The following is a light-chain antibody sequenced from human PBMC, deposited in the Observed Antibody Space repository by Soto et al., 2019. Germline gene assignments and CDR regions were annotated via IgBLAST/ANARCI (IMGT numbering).Light chain of an antibody. CDR2: EVS. Sequence: QSALTQPPSASGSPGQSVTISCTGTSSDVGGYNYVSWYQQHPGEAPKLMIYEVSKRPSGVPDRFSGSKSGNTASLTVSGLQAEDEADYYCSSYAGSNKFLFGGGTKLTVL. CDR1: SSDVGGYNY. J-gene: IGLJ2*01. CDR3: SSYAGSNKFL. V-gene: IGLV2-8*01.